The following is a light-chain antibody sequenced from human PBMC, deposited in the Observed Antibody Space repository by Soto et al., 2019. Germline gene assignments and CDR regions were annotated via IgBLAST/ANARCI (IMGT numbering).Light chain of an antibody. V-gene: IGKV1-27*01. CDR1: QAISIY. CDR2: AAS. CDR3: QRYSGAPPT. Sequence: DIQMTQSPSSLSTSVGDRVTITCRASQAISIYLAWYQQKPGQVPKLLIYAASTVQSGVPSRFSGSGSGSDFTLTSSSLQPEEVATYHCQRYSGAPPTFGQWTKVEIK. J-gene: IGKJ1*01.